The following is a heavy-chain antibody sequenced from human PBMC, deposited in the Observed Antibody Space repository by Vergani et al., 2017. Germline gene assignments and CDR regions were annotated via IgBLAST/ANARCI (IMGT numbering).Heavy chain of an antibody. J-gene: IGHJ4*02. CDR2: ISWNSGST. D-gene: IGHD6-13*01. CDR1: GFTFDDYA. Sequence: EVQLVESGGGLVQPGRSLRLSCAASGFTFDDYAMHWVRQAPGKGLEWVSGISWNSGSTGYADSVKGRFTISRDNAKNTLYLQMNSLRAEDTAVYYCARDLYSSSWYYLFWDWGQGTLVTVSS. CDR3: ARDLYSSSWYYLFWD. V-gene: IGHV3-9*01.